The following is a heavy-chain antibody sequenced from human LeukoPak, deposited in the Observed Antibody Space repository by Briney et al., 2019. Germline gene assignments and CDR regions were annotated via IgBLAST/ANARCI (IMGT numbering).Heavy chain of an antibody. V-gene: IGHV3-23*01. Sequence: PGGPLRLSCAASGFTFSSYAMSWVRQAPGKGLEWVSAISGGGGSTYYADSVKGRFTISRDNSKNTLYLQMNSLRAEDTAVYYCAKDRYYYDSSGYYYVVTWFDYWGQGTLVTVSS. CDR3: AKDRYYYDSSGYYYVVTWFDY. D-gene: IGHD3-22*01. J-gene: IGHJ4*02. CDR2: ISGGGGST. CDR1: GFTFSSYA.